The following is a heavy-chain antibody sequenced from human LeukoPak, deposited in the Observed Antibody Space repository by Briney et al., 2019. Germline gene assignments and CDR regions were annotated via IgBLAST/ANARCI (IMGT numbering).Heavy chain of an antibody. D-gene: IGHD4-17*01. Sequence: ASVKVSCKVSGYTLTELSMHWVRRAPGKGLEWMGGFDPEDGETIYAQKFQGRVTMTEDTSTDTAYMELSSLRSEDTAVYYCATGLGDYREVGFDYWGQGTLVTVSS. CDR3: ATGLGDYREVGFDY. V-gene: IGHV1-24*01. CDR1: GYTLTELS. CDR2: FDPEDGET. J-gene: IGHJ4*02.